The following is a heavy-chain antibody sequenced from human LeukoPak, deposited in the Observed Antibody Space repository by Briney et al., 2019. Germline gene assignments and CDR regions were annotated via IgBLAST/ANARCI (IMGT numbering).Heavy chain of an antibody. J-gene: IGHJ6*03. CDR2: IFPIFGTA. CDR1: GGTFSSYA. Sequence: SVKVSCKASGGTFSSYAISWVRQARGQGGEGMGRIFPIFGTANDAEEFQGSVTITTDEYTSTAYMELSSLRSEDTAVYYCAREESPNSSSWPRYYYYMDVWGKGTTVTVSS. CDR3: AREESPNSSSWPRYYYYMDV. D-gene: IGHD6-13*01. V-gene: IGHV1-69*05.